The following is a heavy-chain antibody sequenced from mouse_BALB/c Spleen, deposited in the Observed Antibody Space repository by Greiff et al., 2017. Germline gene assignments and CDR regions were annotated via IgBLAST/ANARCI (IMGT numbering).Heavy chain of an antibody. CDR3: AREDDGYYHFDV. CDR1: GFNIKDTY. CDR2: IDPANGNT. J-gene: IGHJ1*01. Sequence: EVKLMESGAELVKPGASVKLSCTASGFNIKDTYMHWVKQRPEQGLEWIGRIDPANGNTKYDPKFQGKATITADTSSNTAYLQLSSLTSEDTAVYYCAREDDGYYHFDVWGAGTTVTVSS. V-gene: IGHV14-3*02. D-gene: IGHD2-3*01.